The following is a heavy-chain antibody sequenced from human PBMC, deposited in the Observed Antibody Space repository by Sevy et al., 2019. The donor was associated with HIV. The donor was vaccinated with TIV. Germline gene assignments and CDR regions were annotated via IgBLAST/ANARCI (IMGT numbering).Heavy chain of an antibody. CDR2: IKPDGSKK. Sequence: GGSLRLSCAASGFTFSINWMTWVRQAPGKGLEWVANIKPDGSKKYSVDSVKGRFTIYRDNAENSQYLQMNSLRAEDTAVYYCARAIALADSYWGQGTQVTVSS. CDR3: ARAIALADSY. D-gene: IGHD6-13*01. V-gene: IGHV3-7*01. J-gene: IGHJ4*02. CDR1: GFTFSINW.